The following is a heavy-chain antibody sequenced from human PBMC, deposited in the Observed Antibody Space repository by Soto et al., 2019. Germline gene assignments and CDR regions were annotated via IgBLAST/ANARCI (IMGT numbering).Heavy chain of an antibody. CDR3: ARHLGDGYPYYFDY. CDR2: IYYSGST. D-gene: IGHD3-16*01. CDR1: GGSITGYY. Sequence: SETLSLTCTVSGGSITGYYWSWIRQPPGKALEWIGYIYYSGSTNYNPSLESRVTISVDTSKNQFSLKLRSVTAADTAVYYCARHLGDGYPYYFDYWGQGTLVTVSS. V-gene: IGHV4-59*08. J-gene: IGHJ4*02.